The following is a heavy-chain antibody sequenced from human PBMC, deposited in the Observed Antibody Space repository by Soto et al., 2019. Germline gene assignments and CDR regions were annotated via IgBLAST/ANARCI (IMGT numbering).Heavy chain of an antibody. V-gene: IGHV4-59*01. J-gene: IGHJ6*03. CDR1: GGSINNYY. Sequence: SETLSLTCTVSGGSINNYYWSWIRQSPGKGLEGIGCIYYSGNTNYNPSLKSRVTISVDTSKNQFSLKMSSVTAADTAVYHCARGGGHFSTTNCYPRPYNYAYMDVWGKGTTVTVSS. D-gene: IGHD2-2*01. CDR2: IYYSGNT. CDR3: ARGGGHFSTTNCYPRPYNYAYMDV.